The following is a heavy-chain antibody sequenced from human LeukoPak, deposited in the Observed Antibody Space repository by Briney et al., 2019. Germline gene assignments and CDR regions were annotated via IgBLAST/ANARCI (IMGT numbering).Heavy chain of an antibody. V-gene: IGHV3-21*01. CDR1: GFTFSSYS. D-gene: IGHD3-22*01. Sequence: GGSLRLSCAASGFTFSSYSMNWVRQAPGKGLEWVSSISSSSSYIYYADSVKGRFTISRDNAKNSLYLQMNSLRAEDTAVYYCARENYYDSSGPPGTDYWGRGTLVTVSS. CDR3: ARENYYDSSGPPGTDY. CDR2: ISSSSSYI. J-gene: IGHJ4*02.